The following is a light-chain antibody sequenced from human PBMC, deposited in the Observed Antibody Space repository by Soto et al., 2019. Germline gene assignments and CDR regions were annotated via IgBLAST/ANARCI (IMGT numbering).Light chain of an antibody. Sequence: EVVMTQSPDTLSVSPGEIATLSCRASQSVSSNLAWYQQKLGQAPRLLIYGASTRATGISARISGSGSGTEFTLTISSLQSEDFAIYYCQQYNNWPRTFGQGTKVDNK. CDR2: GAS. CDR3: QQYNNWPRT. V-gene: IGKV3-15*01. J-gene: IGKJ1*01. CDR1: QSVSSN.